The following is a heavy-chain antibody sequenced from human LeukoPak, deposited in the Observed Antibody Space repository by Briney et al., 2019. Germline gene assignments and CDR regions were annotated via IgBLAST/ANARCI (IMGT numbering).Heavy chain of an antibody. V-gene: IGHV4-39*01. Sequence: PSETLSLTCTVSGDSISNTNYYWGWIRQPPGKGLEWIGSISYRGSTYYNPSLKSRVTGSVDTSKNQFSLKLSSVTAADTAVYYCASFVSNDSSAVTGYAFDIWGQGTMVTVSS. D-gene: IGHD3-22*01. J-gene: IGHJ3*02. CDR2: ISYRGST. CDR1: GDSISNTNYY. CDR3: ASFVSNDSSAVTGYAFDI.